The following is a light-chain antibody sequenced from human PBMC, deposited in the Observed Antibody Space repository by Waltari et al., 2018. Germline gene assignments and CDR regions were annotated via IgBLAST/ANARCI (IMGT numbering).Light chain of an antibody. V-gene: IGKV3-20*01. CDR2: GAS. CDR1: QSIDSTY. CDR3: QYYDSSPLWT. Sequence: EIVLTQSPGTLSLSPGERATLSCRASQSIDSTYLAWYQQKPGQPPRLLIYGASNRATGISDRFRGSVSGTDFTLTISRLDPEDFAVYYCQYYDSSPLWTFGQGTKVEIK. J-gene: IGKJ1*01.